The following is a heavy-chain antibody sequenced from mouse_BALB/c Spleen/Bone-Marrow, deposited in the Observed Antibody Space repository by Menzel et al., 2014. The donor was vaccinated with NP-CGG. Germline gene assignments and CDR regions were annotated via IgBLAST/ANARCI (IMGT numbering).Heavy chain of an antibody. V-gene: IGHV7-3*02. CDR3: ARDYNGYFDF. D-gene: IGHD6-1*01. Sequence: EVHLVESGGGLVQPGGSLRLSCTTSGFTFTNYFMTWVRQPPGKALEWLGFIRNKANGYTTEYNPSVKGRFTISRDNSQGIFYLQMNILRAEDSAIYYCARDYNGYFDFWGQGTTLTVSS. CDR1: GFTFTNYF. J-gene: IGHJ2*01. CDR2: IRNKANGYTT.